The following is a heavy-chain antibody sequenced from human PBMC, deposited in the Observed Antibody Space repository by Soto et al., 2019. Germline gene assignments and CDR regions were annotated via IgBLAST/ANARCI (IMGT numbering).Heavy chain of an antibody. D-gene: IGHD2-21*01. CDR2: IYNDGST. V-gene: IGHV3-53*01. CDR3: VRGPVVVDP. Sequence: GGSLRLSCAASGFTVSSNYMSWVRQAPGKGPEWVSVIYNDGSTDYADSVKGRFTISRDTSKNMVFLQMNTLRAEDTAVYYCVRGPVVVDPWGQGTLVTVSS. J-gene: IGHJ5*01. CDR1: GFTVSSNY.